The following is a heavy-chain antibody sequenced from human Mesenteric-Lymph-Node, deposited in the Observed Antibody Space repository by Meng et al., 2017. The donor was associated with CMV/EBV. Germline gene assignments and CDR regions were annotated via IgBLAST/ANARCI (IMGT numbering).Heavy chain of an antibody. CDR2: ISYDGSNK. Sequence: GESLKISCVASGFTFSSYAMHWVRQAPGKGLEWVAVISYDGSNKYYADSVKARFTISRDNSKNTLYLQMNSLRAEDTAVYYCAIFGVVITDLNWFDPWGQGTLVTVSS. D-gene: IGHD3-3*02. CDR1: GFTFSSYA. V-gene: IGHV3-30*04. CDR3: AIFGVVITDLNWFDP. J-gene: IGHJ5*02.